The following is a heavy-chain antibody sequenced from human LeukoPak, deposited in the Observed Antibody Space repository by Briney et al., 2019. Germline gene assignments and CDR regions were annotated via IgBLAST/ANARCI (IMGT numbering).Heavy chain of an antibody. Sequence: ASVKVSCKASGYTFTSYDINWVRQATGQGLEWMGWMNPNSGNTGYAQKFQGRVTITRNTSISTAYMELSSLRSEDTAVYYCARGRWTGYCSSTNCYSGLDPWGQGTLVTVSS. CDR3: ARGRWTGYCSSTNCYSGLDP. CDR1: GYTFTSYD. J-gene: IGHJ5*02. CDR2: MNPNSGNT. D-gene: IGHD2-2*02. V-gene: IGHV1-8*01.